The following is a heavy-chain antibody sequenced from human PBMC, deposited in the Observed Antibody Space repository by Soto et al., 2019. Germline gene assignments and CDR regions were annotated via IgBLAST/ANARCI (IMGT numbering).Heavy chain of an antibody. CDR3: ARVRRPFGGVIVTNNDY. J-gene: IGHJ4*02. Sequence: GGSLRLSCAASGFTFSSYAMHWVRQAPGKGLEWVAVISYDGSNKYYADSVKGRFTISGDNSKNTLYLQMNSLRAEDTAVYYCARVRRPFGGVIVTNNDYWGQGTLVTVSS. D-gene: IGHD3-16*02. CDR2: ISYDGSNK. CDR1: GFTFSSYA. V-gene: IGHV3-30-3*01.